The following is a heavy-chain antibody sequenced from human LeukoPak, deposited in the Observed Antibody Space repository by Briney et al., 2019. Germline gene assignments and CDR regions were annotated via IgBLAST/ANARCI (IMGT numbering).Heavy chain of an antibody. CDR3: ATWPVIPTLRYSSSTNYYS. J-gene: IGHJ4*02. V-gene: IGHV1-18*01. CDR1: GYTFTSYG. D-gene: IGHD2-2*01. Sequence: ASVKVSCKASGYTFTSYGISWVRQAPGQGLEWMGWITGHNGNTNYVQKLQGRVTMTTDTSTSTAYMDLRSLRSDDTAVYYCATWPVIPTLRYSSSTNYYSWGQGTLVTVSS. CDR2: ITGHNGNT.